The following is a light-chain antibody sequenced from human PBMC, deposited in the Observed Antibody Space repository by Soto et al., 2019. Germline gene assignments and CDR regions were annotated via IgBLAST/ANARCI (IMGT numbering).Light chain of an antibody. V-gene: IGKV3-20*01. CDR2: GAS. CDR3: QQYGGSWT. CDR1: QSVSSSY. Sequence: EIVLTQSPGTLSLSPGERATLSCRASQSVSSSYLAWYQQKPGQAPRFLIYGASNRATGIPDRFSGSGSGTDFTLTISRLEPEDFAVHYCQQYGGSWTFGQGTKVEVK. J-gene: IGKJ1*01.